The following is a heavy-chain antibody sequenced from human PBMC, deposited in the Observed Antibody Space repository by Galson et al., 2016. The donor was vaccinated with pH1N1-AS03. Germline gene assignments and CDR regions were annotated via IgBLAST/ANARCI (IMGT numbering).Heavy chain of an antibody. V-gene: IGHV4-34*01. CDR1: GGSLTDSQ. Sequence: ETLSLTCTVSGGSLTDSQWSWIRQSPGKGLEWIGEISHSGITDYNPSLKSRVSISVDTSKDQFSLNLSSMTAADAAVYYCARGNPFLGSSWYEGSWGQGTLVIVSS. CDR3: ARGNPFLGSSWYEGS. J-gene: IGHJ5*02. CDR2: ISHSGIT. D-gene: IGHD6-13*01.